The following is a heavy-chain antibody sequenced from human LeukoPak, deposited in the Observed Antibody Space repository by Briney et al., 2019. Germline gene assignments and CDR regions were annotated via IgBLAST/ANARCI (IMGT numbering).Heavy chain of an antibody. J-gene: IGHJ4*02. CDR1: GFTFSSYA. D-gene: IGHD4-23*01. Sequence: GRSLRLSCAASGFTFSSYAMHWVRQAPGKGLGWVAVISYDGSNKYYADSVKGRFTISRDNSKNTLYLQMNSLRAEDTAVYYCAKDLKTYGGTYYFDSWGQGTLVTVSS. CDR2: ISYDGSNK. CDR3: AKDLKTYGGTYYFDS. V-gene: IGHV3-30-3*01.